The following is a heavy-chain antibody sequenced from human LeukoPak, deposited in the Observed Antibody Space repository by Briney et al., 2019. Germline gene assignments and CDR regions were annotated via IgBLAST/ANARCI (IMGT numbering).Heavy chain of an antibody. CDR1: GLRFRSYA. CDR2: ISDDSSFT. V-gene: IGHV3-23*01. D-gene: IGHD2-15*01. J-gene: IGHJ4*02. Sequence: GGSLRLSCVASGLRFRSYAMNWVRQAPGKGLECISTISDDSSFTYYADSVKGRSAISRDDSRSTLYLQMNNLKAEDTAVYYCAKGRCSGVGCDSFHSWGQGALVTVSS. CDR3: AKGRCSGVGCDSFHS.